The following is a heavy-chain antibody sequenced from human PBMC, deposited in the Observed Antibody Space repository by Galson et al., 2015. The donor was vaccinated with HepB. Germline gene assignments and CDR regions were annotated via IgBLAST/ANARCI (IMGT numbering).Heavy chain of an antibody. D-gene: IGHD3-10*01. J-gene: IGHJ4*02. CDR2: ISSSDNTI. CDR1: GLTFSDDY. Sequence: SLRLSCAASGLTFSDDYMSWIRQAPGKGLEWLSYISSSDNTIHYADSVKGRFTISRDNAKNSLYLQMNSLRAGDTAVYYCARHGEATTAAFDTWGRGTLVTVSS. CDR3: ARHGEATTAAFDT. V-gene: IGHV3-11*01.